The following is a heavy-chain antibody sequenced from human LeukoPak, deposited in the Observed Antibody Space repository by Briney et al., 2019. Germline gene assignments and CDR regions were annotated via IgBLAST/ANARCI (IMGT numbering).Heavy chain of an antibody. V-gene: IGHV3-23*01. J-gene: IGHJ4*02. CDR1: GFTFSSYD. D-gene: IGHD3-22*01. CDR2: ISGSGRST. CDR3: ARDAYYDSSGYCSA. Sequence: PGGSLRLSCAASGFTFSSYDMSWVRQAPGKGLEWVSGISGSGRSTYYADSVKGRFTISRDNSKNTLYLQMNSLRAEDTAVYYCARDAYYDSSGYCSAWGQGTLVTVSS.